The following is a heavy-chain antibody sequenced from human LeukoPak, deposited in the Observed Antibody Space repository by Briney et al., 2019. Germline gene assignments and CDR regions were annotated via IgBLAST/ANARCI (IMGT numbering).Heavy chain of an antibody. Sequence: SETLSLTCTVSGGSIRSYYWSWIRQPPGKGLEWIGSIYYSGSTYYNPSLKSRVTISVDTSKNQFSLKLSSVTAADTAVYYCARIPQGYSSSSLDYWGQGTLVTVSS. CDR2: IYYSGST. CDR3: ARIPQGYSSSSLDY. V-gene: IGHV4-39*07. J-gene: IGHJ4*02. CDR1: GGSIRSYY. D-gene: IGHD6-6*01.